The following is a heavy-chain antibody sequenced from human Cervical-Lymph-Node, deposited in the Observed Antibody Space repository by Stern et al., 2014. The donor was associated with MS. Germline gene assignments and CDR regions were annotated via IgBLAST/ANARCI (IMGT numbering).Heavy chain of an antibody. J-gene: IGHJ2*01. V-gene: IGHV4-39*02. CDR2: VYYSGIT. CDR3: ARGVTAVTNYVPNWCFDL. Sequence: QLQLQESGPGLVKPSETLSLTCTVSGGSITNRDYWGWIRQSPGKGLEWIGSVYYSGITYYRPSLKSRATISIDTSRNQFFLRVISVSATDTAVYFCARGVTAVTNYVPNWCFDLWGRGTLVTVSS. D-gene: IGHD4-11*01. CDR1: GGSITNRDY.